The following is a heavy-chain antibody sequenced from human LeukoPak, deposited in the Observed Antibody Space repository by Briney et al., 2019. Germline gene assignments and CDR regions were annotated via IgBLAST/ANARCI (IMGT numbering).Heavy chain of an antibody. Sequence: PGGSLRLSCAASGFTFSSYAMSWVRQAPGKGLEWVSAISGSGGSTYYADSVKGRFTISRDNSKNTLYLQMNSLRAEDTAVYYCAKDTEYSSSSYYFDYWGQGTLVTVSS. V-gene: IGHV3-23*01. CDR2: ISGSGGST. J-gene: IGHJ4*02. CDR1: GFTFSSYA. CDR3: AKDTEYSSSSYYFDY. D-gene: IGHD6-6*01.